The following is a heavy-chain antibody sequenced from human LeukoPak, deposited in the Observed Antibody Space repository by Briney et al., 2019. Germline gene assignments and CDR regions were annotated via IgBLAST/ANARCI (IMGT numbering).Heavy chain of an antibody. J-gene: IGHJ3*02. CDR1: GDSLSTYS. CDR3: ARGRRGYNAFDI. Sequence: SETLSLTCTVSGDSLSTYSWNWIRQPPGKGLEWIGYIYYSGNTDYNPSLKSRVTISVDTSKNQFSLKLTSVTAADTAVYYCARGRRGYNAFDIWGQGTMVTVSS. V-gene: IGHV4-59*01. D-gene: IGHD5-18*01. CDR2: IYYSGNT.